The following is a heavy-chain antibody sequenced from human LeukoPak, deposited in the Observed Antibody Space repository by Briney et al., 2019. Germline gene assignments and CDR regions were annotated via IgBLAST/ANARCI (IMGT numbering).Heavy chain of an antibody. D-gene: IGHD1-1*01. CDR1: GGSISSYY. CDR2: IYYSGST. CDR3: ARLNDYYFDY. J-gene: IGHJ4*02. Sequence: SETLSLTCTVSGGSISSYYWSWIRQPPGKGLEWIGYIYYSGSTKYNPSLKSRVTISLDTSKNQFSLKSSSVTAADTAVYYCARLNDYYFDYWGQGALVTVSS. V-gene: IGHV4-59*01.